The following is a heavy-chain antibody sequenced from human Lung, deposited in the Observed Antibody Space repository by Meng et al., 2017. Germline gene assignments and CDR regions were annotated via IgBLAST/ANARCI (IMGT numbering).Heavy chain of an antibody. J-gene: IGHJ4*02. CDR3: ARDEDISAAGKLFGDY. CDR1: GYTFPDYW. Sequence: QVQLGQSGAEEKKPVASVKGSCKAAGYTFPDYWLHWVRRAPGQGLEWMGRINPKSGDTHYAQRFQGRVTMTGDTSISTAYMELSGLRSDDTAMYYCARDEDISAAGKLFGDYWGQGTLVTVSS. V-gene: IGHV1-2*06. D-gene: IGHD6-13*01. CDR2: INPKSGDT.